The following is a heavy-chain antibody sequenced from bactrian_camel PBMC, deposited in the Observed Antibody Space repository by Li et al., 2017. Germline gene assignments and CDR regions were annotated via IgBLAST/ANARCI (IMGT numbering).Heavy chain of an antibody. Sequence: HVQLVESGGGSVQAGGSLRLSCEHSEYTYSMYCMGWFRQAPGKEREGVAAIYPFGSHTYYAGSVKGRFTISLGSAREILYLQMNNLKIEDTAMYYCAATRHFTQWDLHSGVDVWGKGTQVTVS. CDR2: IYPFGSHT. J-gene: IGHJ7*01. D-gene: IGHD4*01. V-gene: IGHV3S6*01. CDR1: EYTYSMYC.